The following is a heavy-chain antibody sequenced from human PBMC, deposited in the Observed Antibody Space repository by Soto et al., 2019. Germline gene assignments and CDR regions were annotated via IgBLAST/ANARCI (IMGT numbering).Heavy chain of an antibody. J-gene: IGHJ6*02. D-gene: IGHD6-6*01. Sequence: ASVKVSCKASGYTFISFYMHWVRQAPGQGLEWMGIINPSGGSTTYAQKFQGRVTMTRDTSTSTVYMELSSLRSEDTAVYYCARPLAYSSSSRDYYYGMDVWGQGTTVTVSS. CDR2: INPSGGST. V-gene: IGHV1-46*01. CDR1: GYTFISFY. CDR3: ARPLAYSSSSRDYYYGMDV.